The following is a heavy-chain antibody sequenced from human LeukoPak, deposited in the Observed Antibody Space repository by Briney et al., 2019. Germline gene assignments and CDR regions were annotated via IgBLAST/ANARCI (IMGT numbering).Heavy chain of an antibody. Sequence: TSEPLSLTCTVSGGSISSSSYYWGWIRQPPGKGLEWIGSIYYSGSTYYNPSLKSRVTISVDTSQNQFSLKLSSVTAADTAVYYCASRPPMDVWGKGTTVTVSS. CDR1: GGSISSSSYY. CDR3: ASRPPMDV. J-gene: IGHJ6*04. V-gene: IGHV4-39*01. CDR2: IYYSGST.